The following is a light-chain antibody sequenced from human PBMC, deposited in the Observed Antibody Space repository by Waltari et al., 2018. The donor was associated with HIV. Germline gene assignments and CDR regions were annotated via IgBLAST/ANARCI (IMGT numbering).Light chain of an antibody. J-gene: IGKJ3*01. CDR1: QRVGSRY. CDR3: QHWGT. Sequence: EIVLTQSPGPLYLSSGEWATLSRRASQRVGSRYLAWYQQKPGQAPRLLIYGASSRATGIPDRFSVSGSGTDFTLTISGLEPEDFAVYYCQHWGTFGPGTKVDIK. CDR2: GAS. V-gene: IGKV3-20*01.